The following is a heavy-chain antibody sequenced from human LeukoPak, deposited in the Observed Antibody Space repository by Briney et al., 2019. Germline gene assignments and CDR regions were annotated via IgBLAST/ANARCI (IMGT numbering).Heavy chain of an antibody. V-gene: IGHV3-23*01. D-gene: IGHD6-13*01. CDR1: GFTFSTYS. Sequence: TGGSLRLSCAASGFTFSTYSMNWVRQAPGKGLEWVSSISGSGGSTYYADSVKGRFTISRDNSKNTLYLQMNSLRAEDTAVYYCAKGGRKSSSWWDYYYMDVWGKGTTSPSP. CDR3: AKGGRKSSSWWDYYYMDV. J-gene: IGHJ6*03. CDR2: ISGSGGST.